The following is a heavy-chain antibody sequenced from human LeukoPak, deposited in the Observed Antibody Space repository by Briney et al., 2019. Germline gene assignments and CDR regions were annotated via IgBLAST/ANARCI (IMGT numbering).Heavy chain of an antibody. J-gene: IGHJ4*02. Sequence: GGSLRLSCAASGFTFSSNYMSWVRQAPGKGLEWVSLIYSGGSTYYADSVKGRFTISRDNSKNTLYLQMNSLRAEDTAVYYCARFNYYDSSGFYSFDYGGQGTLVTVSS. D-gene: IGHD3-22*01. CDR2: IYSGGST. CDR1: GFTFSSNY. CDR3: ARFNYYDSSGFYSFDY. V-gene: IGHV3-66*01.